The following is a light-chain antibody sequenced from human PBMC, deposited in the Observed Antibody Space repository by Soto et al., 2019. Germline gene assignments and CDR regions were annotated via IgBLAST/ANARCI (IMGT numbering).Light chain of an antibody. CDR1: QSCGGL. CDR2: AAS. Sequence: DIQMTQSPSTLSASVGDRVTITCRASQSCGGLLAWYQQKPGKAHKLMIFAASSLENGVPPRFSGSGSGTEFTITNSRLQPDDFETYHCQQYTSFPWTFGRGTKVDNK. CDR3: QQYTSFPWT. V-gene: IGKV1-5*01. J-gene: IGKJ1*01.